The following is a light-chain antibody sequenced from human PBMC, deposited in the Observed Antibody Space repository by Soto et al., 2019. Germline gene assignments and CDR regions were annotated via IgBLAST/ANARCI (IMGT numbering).Light chain of an antibody. CDR2: RNN. CDR3: AAWDDSLSAHVV. CDR1: SSNIGSNY. J-gene: IGLJ2*01. V-gene: IGLV1-47*01. Sequence: QSALTQPPSASGTPGQRVTISCSGSSSNIGSNYVYWYQQLPGTAPKLLIYRNNQRPSGVPERFSGSKSGTSASLAISGLRSEDEADYYCAAWDDSLSAHVVFGGGTKVTVL.